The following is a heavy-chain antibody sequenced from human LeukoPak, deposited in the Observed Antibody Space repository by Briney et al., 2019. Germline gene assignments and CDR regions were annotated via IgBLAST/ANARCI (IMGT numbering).Heavy chain of an antibody. J-gene: IGHJ4*02. CDR2: INPNSGGT. Sequence: ASVKVSCKASGYTFTGYYMHWVRQAPGQGLEWMGWINPNSGGTNYAQKFQGRVTMTRDTSISTAYMELSRLRSDDTAVYYCARGGLGYCSGGSCYPSPTFDYWGQGTLVTVSS. D-gene: IGHD2-15*01. CDR1: GYTFTGYY. CDR3: ARGGLGYCSGGSCYPSPTFDY. V-gene: IGHV1-2*02.